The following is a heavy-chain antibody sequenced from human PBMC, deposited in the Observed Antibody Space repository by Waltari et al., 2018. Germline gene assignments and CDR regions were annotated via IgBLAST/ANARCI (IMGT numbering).Heavy chain of an antibody. J-gene: IGHJ6*01. Sequence: QVQLVQSGAEVKKPGSSVKVSCKASGGSFSTYTISWVRQAPGQGHEYMGGSTPGFRRTQYAEKFQGVVSITADEVTTTVYRELKTLKNEDTAIYFCAKGESMVQWGGGYYGLDVWGQGTSVAVVS. CDR3: AKGESMVQWGGGYYGLDV. D-gene: IGHD3-10*01. CDR1: GGSFSTYT. V-gene: IGHV1-69*13. CDR2: STPGFRRT.